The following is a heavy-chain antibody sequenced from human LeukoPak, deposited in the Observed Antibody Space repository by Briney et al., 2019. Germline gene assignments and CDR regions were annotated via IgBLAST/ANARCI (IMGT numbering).Heavy chain of an antibody. V-gene: IGHV4-4*07. CDR2: IYTSGNI. CDR3: ARDIGDYGYYYGLDV. CDR1: GGSITRYY. D-gene: IGHD4-17*01. Sequence: ETLSLTCSVSGGSITRYYWSWIRQPAGKGLEWIGRIYTSGNIDYNPSLKSRVTVSVDASKNECTLKLTSVTAADTAVYYCARDIGDYGYYYGLDVWGQGTTVTVSS. J-gene: IGHJ6*02.